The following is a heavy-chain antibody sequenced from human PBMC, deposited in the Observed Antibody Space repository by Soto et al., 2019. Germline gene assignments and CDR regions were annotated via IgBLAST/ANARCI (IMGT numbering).Heavy chain of an antibody. D-gene: IGHD6-25*01. Sequence: GESLKIYCKGSGYSFTSYWIGWVRQMPGKGLECMGIIYPGDSDTRYSPSFQGQVTISADKSISTAYLQWSSLKASDTAIYYCAREAKRSTGYSSDTTFDYWGQETLATVSS. CDR2: IYPGDSDT. V-gene: IGHV5-51*01. CDR3: AREAKRSTGYSSDTTFDY. J-gene: IGHJ4*02. CDR1: GYSFTSYW.